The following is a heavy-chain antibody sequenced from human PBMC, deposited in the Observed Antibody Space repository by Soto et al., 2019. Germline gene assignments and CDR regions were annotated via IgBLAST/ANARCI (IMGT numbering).Heavy chain of an antibody. CDR2: ISGSGGST. V-gene: IGHV3-23*01. Sequence: EVQLLESGGGLVQPGGSLRLSCVISGFTFSSYAMSWVRQAPGKGLEWVSAISGSGGSTYYADSVKGRFTISRDNSKNTLYLQMNSLRAEDTAIYYCAKRGRGAGAFDYWGQGTLVTVSS. J-gene: IGHJ4*02. CDR3: AKRGRGAGAFDY. D-gene: IGHD6-19*01. CDR1: GFTFSSYA.